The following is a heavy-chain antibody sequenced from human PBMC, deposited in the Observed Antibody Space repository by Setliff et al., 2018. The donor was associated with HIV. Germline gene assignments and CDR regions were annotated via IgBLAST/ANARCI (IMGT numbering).Heavy chain of an antibody. D-gene: IGHD3-10*01. V-gene: IGHV4-59*04. CDR2: IYHSGNT. J-gene: IGHJ6*03. CDR1: GVSISGHY. CDR3: ARGVYYGSGSYYTHGNSYYYVDV. Sequence: SETLSLTCFVSGVSISGHYWGWIRQPPGKGLEWIGYIYHSGNTYYNPSLKSRVTISVDTAKNQFSLKLSSVTAADTAVYYCARGVYYGSGSYYTHGNSYYYVDVWGKGTTVTVSS.